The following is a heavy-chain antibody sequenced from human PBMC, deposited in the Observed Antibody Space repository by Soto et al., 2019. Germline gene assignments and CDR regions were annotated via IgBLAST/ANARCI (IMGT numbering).Heavy chain of an antibody. Sequence: VQLVESGGGLVQPGASVKVSCKASGYTFTSYGISWVRQAPGQGLEWMGWISAYNGNTNYAQKLQGRVTMTTDTSTSTAYMELRSLRSDDTAVYYCARAGYSYGLFGEGMDVWGQGTTVTVSS. CDR2: ISAYNGNT. D-gene: IGHD5-18*01. CDR1: GYTFTSYG. V-gene: IGHV1-18*04. J-gene: IGHJ6*02. CDR3: ARAGYSYGLFGEGMDV.